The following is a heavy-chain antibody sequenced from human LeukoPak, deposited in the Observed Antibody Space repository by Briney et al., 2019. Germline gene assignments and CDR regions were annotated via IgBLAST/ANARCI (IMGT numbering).Heavy chain of an antibody. CDR2: INHSGST. CDR3: ARGRRGDSSWYDAFDI. D-gene: IGHD6-13*01. V-gene: IGHV4-34*01. Sequence: SETLSLTCAVYGGCFSGYYWSWIRRPPGKGLEWIGEINHSGSTNYNPSLKSRVTISVDTSKNQFSLKLSSVTAADTAVYYCARGRRGDSSWYDAFDIWGQGTMVTVSS. J-gene: IGHJ3*02. CDR1: GGCFSGYY.